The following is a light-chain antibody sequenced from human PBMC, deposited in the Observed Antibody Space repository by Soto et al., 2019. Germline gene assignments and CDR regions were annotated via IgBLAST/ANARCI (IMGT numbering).Light chain of an antibody. CDR2: DVT. CDR3: TSWTTSTTMR. CDR1: SSDIGAYNF. V-gene: IGLV2-14*03. Sequence: QSALTQPSSVSGSPGQSITISCTGTSSDIGAYNFVSWYQQHPGKAPKLMLYDVTIRPSGVSNRFSGSKSGNTASLTISGLQAEDEADYYCTSWTTSTTMRFGGGTKLTVL. J-gene: IGLJ2*01.